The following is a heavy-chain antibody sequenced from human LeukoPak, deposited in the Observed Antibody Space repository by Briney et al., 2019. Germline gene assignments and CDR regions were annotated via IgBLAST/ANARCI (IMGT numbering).Heavy chain of an antibody. J-gene: IGHJ4*02. D-gene: IGHD1-26*01. CDR3: AREAHSGSSHWFDY. V-gene: IGHV4-59*01. Sequence: SETLSLTCTVSGGSISSYYWSWIRQPPGKGLEWIGYIYYSGSTNYNPSPKSRVTISVDTSKNQFSLKLSSVTTADTAVYYCAREAHSGSSHWFDYWGQGTLVTVSS. CDR1: GGSISSYY. CDR2: IYYSGST.